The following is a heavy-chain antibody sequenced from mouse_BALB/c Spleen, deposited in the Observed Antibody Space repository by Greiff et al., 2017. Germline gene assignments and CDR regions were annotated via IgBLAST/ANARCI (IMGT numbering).Heavy chain of an antibody. J-gene: IGHJ3*01. Sequence: EVKLVESGPSLVKPSQTLSLTCSVTGDSITSGYWNWIRKFPGNKLEYMGYISYSGSTYYNPSLKSRISITRDTSKNQYYLQLNSVTTEDTATYYCARDYNGSSPFAYWGQGTLVTVSA. CDR3: ARDYNGSSPFAY. CDR1: GDSITSGY. CDR2: ISYSGST. D-gene: IGHD1-1*01. V-gene: IGHV3-8*02.